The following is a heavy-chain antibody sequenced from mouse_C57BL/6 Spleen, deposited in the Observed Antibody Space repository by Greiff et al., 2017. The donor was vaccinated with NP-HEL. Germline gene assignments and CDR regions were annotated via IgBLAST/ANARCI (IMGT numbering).Heavy chain of an antibody. CDR2: ISSGSSTI. CDR3: AREYDGYYKGFAD. D-gene: IGHD2-3*01. Sequence: EVQVVESGGGLVKPGGSLKLSCAASGFTFSDYGMHWVRQAPEKGLEWVAYISSGSSTIYYADTVKGRFTISRDNAKNTLFLQMTSVRSEDTAMYYCAREYDGYYKGFADWGQGTLVTVSA. J-gene: IGHJ3*01. CDR1: GFTFSDYG. V-gene: IGHV5-17*01.